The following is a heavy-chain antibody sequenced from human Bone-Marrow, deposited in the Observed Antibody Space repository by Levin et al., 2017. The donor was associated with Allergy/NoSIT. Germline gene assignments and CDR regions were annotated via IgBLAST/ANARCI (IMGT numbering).Heavy chain of an antibody. CDR1: GFTFSRYW. J-gene: IGHJ6*02. V-gene: IGHV3-74*01. Sequence: SCAASGFTFSRYWMHWVRQAPGKGLVWVSRINSDGSSTTYADSVKGRFTISRDNAKNTLYLEMNSLRAEDTAVYYCAKVANDGNYGYYYGLDVWGQGTTVTVSS. CDR2: INSDGSST. CDR3: AKVANDGNYGYYYGLDV. D-gene: IGHD1-7*01.